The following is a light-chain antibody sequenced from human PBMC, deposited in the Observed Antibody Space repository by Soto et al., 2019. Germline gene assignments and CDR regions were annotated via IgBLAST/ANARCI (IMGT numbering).Light chain of an antibody. CDR3: QHYDSSPT. Sequence: EIVLTQSPGTLSLSPGERATLSCRASQIFPSSYLAWYQQTPGQAPRLLIYGASSRATGIPDRFSGSGSGTDFILTISRLEPEEFAVYYCQHYDSSPTFGGGTKVEIK. CDR1: QIFPSSY. CDR2: GAS. J-gene: IGKJ4*01. V-gene: IGKV3-20*01.